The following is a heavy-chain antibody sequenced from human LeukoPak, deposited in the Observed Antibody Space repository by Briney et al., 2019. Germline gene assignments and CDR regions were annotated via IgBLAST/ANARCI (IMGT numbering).Heavy chain of an antibody. CDR2: INPNSGGT. D-gene: IGHD3-10*01. V-gene: IGHV1-2*02. CDR3: ARGSGTMVRGVIIVSDWFDP. J-gene: IGHJ5*02. Sequence: ASVKVSCKASGYTFTGYYMHWVRQAPGQGLEWMGWINPNSGGTNYAQKFQGRVTMTRDTSISTAYMELSRLRSDDTAVYYCARGSGTMVRGVIIVSDWFDPWGQGTLVTVSS. CDR1: GYTFTGYY.